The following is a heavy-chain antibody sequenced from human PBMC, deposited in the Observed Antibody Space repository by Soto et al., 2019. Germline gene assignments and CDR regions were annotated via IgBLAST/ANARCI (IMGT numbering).Heavy chain of an antibody. V-gene: IGHV3-11*03. CDR3: ARSGDNYNVLDY. Sequence: SLRLSSAASCVTLGTHYMRWIRQAPGKGLEWVSFSSNSGTFTKYADSVKGRFTISRDNAKNSLYLQINSLRGEDTAIYFCARSGDNYNVLDYWGPGTPVTVSS. D-gene: IGHD3-10*02. CDR2: SSNSGTFT. CDR1: CVTLGTHY. J-gene: IGHJ4*02.